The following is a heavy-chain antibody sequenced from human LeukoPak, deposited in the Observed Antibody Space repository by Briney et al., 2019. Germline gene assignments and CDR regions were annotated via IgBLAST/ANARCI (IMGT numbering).Heavy chain of an antibody. D-gene: IGHD3-10*01. CDR3: ARDEIEELLTGWGGMDV. Sequence: GASVKVSCKASGYTFTTYAMHWVRQAPGQRLEWMGWINGGNGNTKYSQKFQDRVTFTRDTSASTAYMKLSSLRSEDTAVYYCARDEIEELLTGWGGMDVWGQGTTVTVSS. CDR1: GYTFTTYA. J-gene: IGHJ6*02. V-gene: IGHV1-3*01. CDR2: INGGNGNT.